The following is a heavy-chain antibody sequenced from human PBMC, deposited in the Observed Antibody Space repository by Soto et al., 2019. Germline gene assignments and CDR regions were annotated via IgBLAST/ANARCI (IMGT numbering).Heavy chain of an antibody. CDR3: ARVGCSGGSCSSGGDWYYCMDV. CDR2: ISSSGTYT. CDR1: GFTFSSYS. V-gene: IGHV3-21*01. Sequence: LRLSCAASGFTFSSYSMNWVRQAPGKGPEWVSSISSSGTYTHYADSVKGRFTISRDNAKNSLYLQMNSLRADDTAVYYCARVGCSGGSCSSGGDWYYCMDVWVQGTTVTVSS. J-gene: IGHJ6*02. D-gene: IGHD2-15*01.